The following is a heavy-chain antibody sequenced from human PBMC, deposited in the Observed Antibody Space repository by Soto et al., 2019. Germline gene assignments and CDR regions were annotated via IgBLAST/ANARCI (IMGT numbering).Heavy chain of an antibody. D-gene: IGHD6-13*01. CDR2: ISGSGGST. V-gene: IGHV3-23*01. J-gene: IGHJ4*02. Sequence: GGSLRLSCAASGFTFSSYAMSWVRQAPGKGLEWVSAISGSGGSTYYADSVKGRFTISRDNSKNTLYLQMNSLRAEDTAVYYCVKGSGSSPTYYFDYWGQGTLVTVSS. CDR1: GFTFSSYA. CDR3: VKGSGSSPTYYFDY.